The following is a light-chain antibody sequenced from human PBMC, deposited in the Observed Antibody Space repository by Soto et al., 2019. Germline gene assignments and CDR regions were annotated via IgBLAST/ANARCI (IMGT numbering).Light chain of an antibody. J-gene: IGKJ5*01. Sequence: VVLTQSPATRSFCQWDRDRLACRASQSVGTYLAWYQQKPGQAPGLLIYGASNRATGIPARFSGSGSGTDFTLTISSLEPEDFALYYCQKRDKWPITCGKGTQLEIK. CDR2: GAS. CDR1: QSVGTY. V-gene: IGKV3-11*01. CDR3: QKRDKWPIT.